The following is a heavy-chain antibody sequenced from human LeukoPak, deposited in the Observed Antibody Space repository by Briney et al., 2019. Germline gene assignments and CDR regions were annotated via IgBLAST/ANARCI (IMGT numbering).Heavy chain of an antibody. CDR1: GGSISSGGYY. CDR3: ATRGGYSYGARGY. V-gene: IGHV4-30-2*01. CDR2: INHSGST. D-gene: IGHD5-18*01. J-gene: IGHJ4*02. Sequence: TASQTLSLTCTVSGGSISSGGYYWSWIRQPPGKGLEWIGYINHSGSTNYNPSLKSRVTISVDTSKNQFSLKLNSVTAADTAAYYCATRGGYSYGARGYWGQGTLVTVSS.